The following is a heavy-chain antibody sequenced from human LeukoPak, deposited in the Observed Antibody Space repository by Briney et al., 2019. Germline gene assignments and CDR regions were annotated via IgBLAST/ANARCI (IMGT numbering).Heavy chain of an antibody. CDR2: IYYSGST. D-gene: IGHD5-24*01. Sequence: SETLSLTCTVSGGSISSYYRSWIRQPPGKGLEWIGYIYYSGSTNYNPSLKSRVTISVDTSKNQFSLKLSSVTAADTAVYYCATQRRDGYNSFDYWGQGTLVTVSS. V-gene: IGHV4-59*08. J-gene: IGHJ4*02. CDR3: ATQRRDGYNSFDY. CDR1: GGSISSYY.